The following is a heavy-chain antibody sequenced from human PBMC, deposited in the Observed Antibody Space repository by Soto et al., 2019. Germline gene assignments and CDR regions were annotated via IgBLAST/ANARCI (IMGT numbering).Heavy chain of an antibody. CDR3: AKLGSCSSTSCYRDY. V-gene: IGHV3-23*01. Sequence: GGSLRLSCAASGFTFSNYGMSWVRQAPGKGLEGVSTVSGGGGGTFYGDSVKGRFTISRDNSKNTVSLQMNSLRAEDTAVYYCAKLGSCSSTSCYRDYWGQGTLVTVSS. CDR1: GFTFSNYG. CDR2: VSGGGGGT. J-gene: IGHJ4*02. D-gene: IGHD2-2*01.